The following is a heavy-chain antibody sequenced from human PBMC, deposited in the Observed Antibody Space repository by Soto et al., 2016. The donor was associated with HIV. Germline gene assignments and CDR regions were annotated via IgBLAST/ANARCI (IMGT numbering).Heavy chain of an antibody. CDR3: ARDKSGSYLSPHFDY. J-gene: IGHJ4*02. CDR1: GYSFTSYG. CDR2: ITAYNGDT. V-gene: IGHV1-18*01. Sequence: QVQLVQSGGEVKKPGASVEVSCKASGYSFTSYGISWVRQAPGQGLEWMGWITAYNGDTAYVQKLQGRVIMTTDTSTSTAYMELRSLRSDDTAVYYCARDKSGSYLSPHFDYWGQGTLVTVSS. D-gene: IGHD3-10*01.